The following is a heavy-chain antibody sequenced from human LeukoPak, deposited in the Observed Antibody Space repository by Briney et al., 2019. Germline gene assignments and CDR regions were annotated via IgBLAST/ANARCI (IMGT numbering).Heavy chain of an antibody. CDR2: IIPILGIA. V-gene: IGHV1-69*04. Sequence: SVKVSCKASGGTFSSYAISWVRQAPGQGLGWMGRIIPILGIANYAQKFQGRVTITADKSTSTAYMELSGLRSEDTAVYYCARDSVPGTTEGYYFDYWGQGTLVTVSS. CDR1: GGTFSSYA. D-gene: IGHD4-11*01. CDR3: ARDSVPGTTEGYYFDY. J-gene: IGHJ4*02.